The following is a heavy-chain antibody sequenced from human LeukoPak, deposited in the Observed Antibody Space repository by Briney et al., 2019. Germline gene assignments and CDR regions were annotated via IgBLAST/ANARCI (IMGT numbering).Heavy chain of an antibody. V-gene: IGHV4-59*12. CDR2: IYYSGST. Sequence: SETLSLTCTVSGGSISSYYWSWIRQPPGKGLEWIGYIYYSGSTNYNPSLKSRVTISVDTSKNQFSLKLSSVTAADTAVYYCARGVLLWFGESGGGMDVWGQGTTVTVSS. CDR3: ARGVLLWFGESGGGMDV. D-gene: IGHD3-10*01. J-gene: IGHJ6*02. CDR1: GGSISSYY.